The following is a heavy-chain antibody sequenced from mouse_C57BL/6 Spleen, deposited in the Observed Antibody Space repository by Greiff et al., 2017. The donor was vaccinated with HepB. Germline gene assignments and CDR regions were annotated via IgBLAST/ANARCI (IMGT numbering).Heavy chain of an antibody. Sequence: VHVKQSGPELVKPGASVKIPCKASGYTFTDYNMDWVKQSHGKSLEWIGDINPNNGGTIYNQKFKGKATLTVDKSSSTAYMELRSLTSEDTAVYYCAIITTVVDWYFDVWGTGTTVTVSS. V-gene: IGHV1-18*01. D-gene: IGHD1-1*01. CDR1: GYTFTDYN. CDR3: AIITTVVDWYFDV. J-gene: IGHJ1*03. CDR2: INPNNGGT.